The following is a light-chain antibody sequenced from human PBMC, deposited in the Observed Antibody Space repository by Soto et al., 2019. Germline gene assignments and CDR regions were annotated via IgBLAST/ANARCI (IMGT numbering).Light chain of an antibody. V-gene: IGKV3-15*01. CDR2: GAS. CDR3: QQFNDWPRT. CDR1: QSIRSN. Sequence: EIVMTQSPATLSVSPGERAALSCRASQSIRSNLAWFQQKPGQAPRLLIYGASTRATGVPARFSGSGSGTEFTLTISSLQSEDFAVYYCQQFNDWPRTFGQGTKADIK. J-gene: IGKJ1*01.